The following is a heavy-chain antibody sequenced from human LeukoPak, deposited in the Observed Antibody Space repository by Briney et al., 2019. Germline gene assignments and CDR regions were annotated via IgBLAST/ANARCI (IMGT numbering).Heavy chain of an antibody. CDR3: AREWKGALDF. V-gene: IGHV3-74*01. Sequence: GGSLRLSCTASGFTFTRNWLHWVRQAPGKGLMWVSRINGDGTTPRDADSVKGRFTTSRDNAKNTLFLQMNSLRAEDTAVYFCAREWKGALDFWGQGTLVTVSS. CDR1: GFTFTRNW. CDR2: INGDGTTP. D-gene: IGHD1-1*01. J-gene: IGHJ4*02.